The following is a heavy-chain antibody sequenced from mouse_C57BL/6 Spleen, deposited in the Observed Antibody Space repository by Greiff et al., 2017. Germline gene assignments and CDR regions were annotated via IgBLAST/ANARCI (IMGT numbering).Heavy chain of an antibody. Sequence: QVQLQQSGAELVKPGASVKISCKASGYAFSSYWMNWVKQRPGKGLEWIGRIDPNSGGTKYNEKFKSKATLTVDKPSSTAYMQLSSLTSEDSAVYYCARAPYGSAWFAYWGQGTLVTVSA. CDR3: ARAPYGSAWFAY. V-gene: IGHV1-72*01. D-gene: IGHD2-10*02. CDR1: GYAFSSYW. J-gene: IGHJ3*01. CDR2: IDPNSGGT.